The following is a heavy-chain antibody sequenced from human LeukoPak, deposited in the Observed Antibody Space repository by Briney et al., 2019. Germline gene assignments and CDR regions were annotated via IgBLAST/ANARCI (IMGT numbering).Heavy chain of an antibody. CDR3: AREDYGGNVYFQH. CDR2: IRYDGSNK. CDR1: GFTFSSYW. Sequence: GGSLRLSCAASGFTFSSYWMSWVRQAPGKGLEWVAFIRYDGSNKYYADSVKGRFTISRDNSKNTLYLQMNSLRAEDTAVYYCAREDYGGNVYFQHWGQGTLVTVSS. V-gene: IGHV3-30*02. J-gene: IGHJ1*01. D-gene: IGHD4-23*01.